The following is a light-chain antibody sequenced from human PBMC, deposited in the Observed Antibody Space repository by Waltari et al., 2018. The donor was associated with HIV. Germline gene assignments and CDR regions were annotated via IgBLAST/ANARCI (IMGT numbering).Light chain of an antibody. CDR1: SSDVGGYNY. J-gene: IGLJ3*02. CDR3: CSYAGSRV. V-gene: IGLV2-11*01. CDR2: DVT. Sequence: QSALTQPRSVSGSPGQSVTISCTGTSSDVGGYNYVSWYQQHPGKAPKLMIYDVTKRPSGVPDRFSGSKSGNTASLTISGLQAEDEADYYCCSYAGSRVFGGGTKLTVL.